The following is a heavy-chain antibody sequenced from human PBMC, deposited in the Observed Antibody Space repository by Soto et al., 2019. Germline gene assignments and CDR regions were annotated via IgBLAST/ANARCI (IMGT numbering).Heavy chain of an antibody. D-gene: IGHD6-25*01. Sequence: ASVKVSCKASGYSFTSYAMHWVRQAPGQRLEWMGWINAGNGNTKYSQKFQGRVTITRDTSASTAYMELSSLRSEDTAVYYCARVRPRVSGAWYLDLWARGTLVTVSS. J-gene: IGHJ2*01. CDR1: GYSFTSYA. CDR2: INAGNGNT. V-gene: IGHV1-3*01. CDR3: ARVRPRVSGAWYLDL.